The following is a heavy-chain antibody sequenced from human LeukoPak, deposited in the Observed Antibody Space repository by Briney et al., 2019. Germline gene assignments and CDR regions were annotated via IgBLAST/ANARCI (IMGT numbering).Heavy chain of an antibody. CDR1: GGSISSYY. D-gene: IGHD2-2*01. J-gene: IGHJ6*03. Sequence: SETLSLTCTVSGGSISSYYWSWIRQPPGKGLEWIGYIYYSGSTNYNPSLKSRVTISVDTSKNQFSLKLSSVTAADTAVYYCAREGYCSSTSCSHYYYSYMDVWGKGTTVTVSS. V-gene: IGHV4-59*12. CDR3: AREGYCSSTSCSHYYYSYMDV. CDR2: IYYSGST.